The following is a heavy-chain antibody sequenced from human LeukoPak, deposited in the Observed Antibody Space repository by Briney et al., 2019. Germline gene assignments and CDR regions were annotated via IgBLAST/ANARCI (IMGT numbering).Heavy chain of an antibody. D-gene: IGHD6-19*01. CDR1: GFTFSSYA. CDR2: ISGSGGST. V-gene: IGHV3-23*01. Sequence: GGSLRLSCAASGFTFSSYAMSWVRQAPGKGLQWVSAISGSGGSTYYSDSVKGRFTISRDNSKSTLYLQMNSLRAEDTAVYYCARDGSIAVAGTWGTYYYYYMDVWGKGTTVTVSS. J-gene: IGHJ6*03. CDR3: ARDGSIAVAGTWGTYYYYYMDV.